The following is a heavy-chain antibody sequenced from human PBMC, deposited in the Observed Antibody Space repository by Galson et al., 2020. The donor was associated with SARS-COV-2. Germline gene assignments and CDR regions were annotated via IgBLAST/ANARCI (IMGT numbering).Heavy chain of an antibody. CDR1: GFTFDEYA. J-gene: IGHJ4*02. D-gene: IGHD2-2*01. Sequence: GGTLSLPCAASGFTFDEYAMHWVRQAPGKGLECVPGISWNSGSIGYADSVKGRFTISRDNAKNSLYLQMNSLRAEDTALYYCAKDINLHHSSTSPYFDYWGQGTLVTVSS. CDR2: ISWNSGSI. CDR3: AKDINLHHSSTSPYFDY. V-gene: IGHV3-9*01.